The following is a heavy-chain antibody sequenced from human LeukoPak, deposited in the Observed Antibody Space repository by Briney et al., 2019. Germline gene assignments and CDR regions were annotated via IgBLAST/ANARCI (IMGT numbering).Heavy chain of an antibody. CDR1: GVSISIYY. V-gene: IGHV4-59*01. J-gene: IGHJ5*02. D-gene: IGHD6-6*01. CDR3: ARVKGSNWFDP. Sequence: MPSETLSLTCTVSGVSISIYYWSWIRQPPGKGLEWIGYIYNSESTYYNPSLKSRVTISLDTSKNQFSLRLNSVTAADTAVYYCARVKGSNWFDPWGQGTLVTVSS. CDR2: IYNSEST.